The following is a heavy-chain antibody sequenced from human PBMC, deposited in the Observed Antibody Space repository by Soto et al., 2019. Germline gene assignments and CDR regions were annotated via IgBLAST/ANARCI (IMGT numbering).Heavy chain of an antibody. CDR2: IDPNSGGT. V-gene: IGHV1-2*02. Sequence: QVQLVQSGAEVKKPGASVKVSCKASGYTFTKYYIHWVRQAPGQGLEWMGWIDPNSGGTKFAEKLQDRVTMARDTSISTAYMELSSLRSDDTAVYFCATSDPITVNYYNGMDVWGQGTTVTVSS. CDR3: ATSDPITVNYYNGMDV. D-gene: IGHD3-10*01. CDR1: GYTFTKYY. J-gene: IGHJ6*02.